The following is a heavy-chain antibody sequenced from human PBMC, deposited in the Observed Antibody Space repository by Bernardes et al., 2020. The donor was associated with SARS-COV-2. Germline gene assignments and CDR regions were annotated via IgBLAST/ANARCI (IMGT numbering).Heavy chain of an antibody. Sequence: GGSLRLSCVASGFTFDDYAMHWVRQAPGKGLEWVSGISWNSGSIGYADSVKGRFTISRDNAKNSLYLQMNSLRAEDTALYYCAKDLYPYYYDSSGPPYYYGMDVWGQGTTVTVSS. CDR1: GFTFDDYA. CDR3: AKDLYPYYYDSSGPPYYYGMDV. D-gene: IGHD3-22*01. CDR2: ISWNSGSI. V-gene: IGHV3-9*01. J-gene: IGHJ6*02.